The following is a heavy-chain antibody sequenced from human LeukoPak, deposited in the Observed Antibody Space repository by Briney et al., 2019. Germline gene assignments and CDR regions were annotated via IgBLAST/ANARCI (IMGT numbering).Heavy chain of an antibody. J-gene: IGHJ4*02. Sequence: GGSLKLSCAASGFTFSGSHMHWVRQASGKGLEWVGHIRSKADNYATAYGASVTGRFTISRDDSKNMAYLQMDSLKTEDTAIYYCSRQVDSVHDYWGRGILVTVSS. CDR3: SRQVDSVHDY. D-gene: IGHD5-12*01. CDR1: GFTFSGSH. V-gene: IGHV3-73*01. CDR2: IRSKADNYAT.